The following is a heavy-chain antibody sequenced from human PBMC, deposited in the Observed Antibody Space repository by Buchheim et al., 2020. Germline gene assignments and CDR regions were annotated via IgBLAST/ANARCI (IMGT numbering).Heavy chain of an antibody. CDR2: ILHSGST. CDR1: GGSINSSNW. V-gene: IGHV4-4*02. D-gene: IGHD3-10*01. CDR3: AREGRASRFDY. Sequence: QVQLQESGPRLVKPSGTLSLTCAVSGGSINSSNWYSWVRQPPGKGLEWIGEILHSGSTNYNPSLKSRVTISMDKSKNQFSLKLSSVTAADTAVYYCAREGRASRFDYWGQGTL. J-gene: IGHJ4*02.